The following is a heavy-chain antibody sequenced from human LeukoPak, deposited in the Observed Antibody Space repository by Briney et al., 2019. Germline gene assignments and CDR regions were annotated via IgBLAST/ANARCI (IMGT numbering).Heavy chain of an antibody. V-gene: IGHV4-4*02. CDR2: IYHSGST. CDR3: ARDRGEYYGSGSYYNDDAFDI. Sequence: SGTLSLTCAVSGGSISSSNWWSWVRQPPGKGLEWIGEIYHSGSTNYNPSLKSRVTISVGKSKNQFSLKLSSVTAADTAVYYCARDRGEYYGSGSYYNDDAFDIWGQGTMVTVSS. CDR1: GGSISSSNW. J-gene: IGHJ3*02. D-gene: IGHD3-10*01.